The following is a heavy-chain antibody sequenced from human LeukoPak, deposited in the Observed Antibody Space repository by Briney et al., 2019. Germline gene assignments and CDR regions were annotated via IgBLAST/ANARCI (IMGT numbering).Heavy chain of an antibody. CDR2: MSHSGNR. Sequence: PSETLSLTCTVSGDSIGGGAYYWGWFRQTPGKGLEWIGTMSHSGNRYYSPSLQSRVTISLETSKNQFSLKLASVTAADTGLYFCARGIVENFVLWIDPWGRGTLVTVSS. CDR3: ARGIVENFVLWIDP. V-gene: IGHV4-39*07. D-gene: IGHD2/OR15-2a*01. CDR1: GDSIGGGAYY. J-gene: IGHJ5*02.